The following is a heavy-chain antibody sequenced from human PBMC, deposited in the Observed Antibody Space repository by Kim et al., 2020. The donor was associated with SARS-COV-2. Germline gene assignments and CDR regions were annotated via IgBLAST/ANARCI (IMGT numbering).Heavy chain of an antibody. J-gene: IGHJ4*02. V-gene: IGHV3-11*06. CDR2: INSDSSYT. Sequence: GESLRLSCAASRFIFSDYSMSWIRQAPGKGLEWISCINSDSSYTKYADSVKGRFTISRDNAKNSLYLQMNSLRVEDSAVYYCARDYYGGGSYYTFEYWGRGNLVTVSS. D-gene: IGHD3-10*01. CDR3: ARDYYGGGSYYTFEY. CDR1: RFIFSDYS.